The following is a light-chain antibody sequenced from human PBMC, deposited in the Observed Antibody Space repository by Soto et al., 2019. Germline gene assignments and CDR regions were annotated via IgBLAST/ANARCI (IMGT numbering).Light chain of an antibody. V-gene: IGLV1-47*01. Sequence: QSVLTQPPSASGTPGQRVTISCSGSSSNIGNNYVYWYQHLPGTAPKLLIYRNNQRPSGVPDRFSGSKSGTSASLAISGLRSDDERDYYCAAWDASLNGPVFGGGTKLTVL. CDR2: RNN. J-gene: IGLJ2*01. CDR3: AAWDASLNGPV. CDR1: SSNIGNNY.